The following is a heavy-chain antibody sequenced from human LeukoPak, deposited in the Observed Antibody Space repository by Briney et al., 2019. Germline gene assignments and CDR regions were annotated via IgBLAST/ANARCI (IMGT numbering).Heavy chain of an antibody. V-gene: IGHV1-2*02. J-gene: IGHJ5*02. Sequence: GASVKDSCKASGYTFTDYYMHWVRQAPGQGLEWMGWINPNSGGTNYAQKFQGRVTMTRDTSISTAYMELSRLRSDDTAVYYCASGGLLRLRTLGWFDPWGQGTLVTVSS. CDR3: ASGGLLRLRTLGWFDP. CDR2: INPNSGGT. CDR1: GYTFTDYY. D-gene: IGHD3-16*01.